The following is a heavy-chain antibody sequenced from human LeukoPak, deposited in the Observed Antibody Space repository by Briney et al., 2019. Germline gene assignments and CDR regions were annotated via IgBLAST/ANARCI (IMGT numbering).Heavy chain of an antibody. CDR2: ISSNGGST. V-gene: IGHV3-64D*06. Sequence: PGGSLRLSCSASGFTFSSYAMHWVRQAPGKGLECVSAISSNGGSTYYADSVKGRFTICRDNSKNTVYLQMSSLRAEDTAVYYCVKDAVPAAMHGHWFDPWGQGTLVPVSS. D-gene: IGHD2-2*01. CDR1: GFTFSSYA. CDR3: VKDAVPAAMHGHWFDP. J-gene: IGHJ5*02.